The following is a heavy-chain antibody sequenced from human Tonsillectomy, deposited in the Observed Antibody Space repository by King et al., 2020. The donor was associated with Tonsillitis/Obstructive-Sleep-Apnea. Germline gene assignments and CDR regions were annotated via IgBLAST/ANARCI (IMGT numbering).Heavy chain of an antibody. D-gene: IGHD2-2*01. V-gene: IGHV4-34*01. Sequence: VQLQQWGAGLLKPSETLSLTCGVYGGSCSGYYWSWIRQPPGKGLDWIGEINHSGSTDYNSSLKSRGTISRDTAKNQFSLRLTSVTAADTAVYYCGTNAGDYYYYMDVWGKGTTVTVSS. CDR1: GGSCSGYY. CDR3: GTNAGDYYYYMDV. J-gene: IGHJ6*03. CDR2: INHSGST.